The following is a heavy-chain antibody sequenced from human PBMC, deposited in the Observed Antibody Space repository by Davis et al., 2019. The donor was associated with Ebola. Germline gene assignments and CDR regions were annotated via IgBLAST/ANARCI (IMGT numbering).Heavy chain of an antibody. V-gene: IGHV1-69*06. CDR1: GGTFSSYA. CDR2: IIPIFGTA. Sequence: SVKVSCKASGGTFSSYAISWVRQAPGQGLEWMGGIIPIFGTANYAQKFQGRVTVTEDTSTDTAYMELSSLTSDDTAVYYCPTSTITFGGVIVTEAFDIWGQGTMVTVSS. J-gene: IGHJ3*02. D-gene: IGHD3-16*02. CDR3: PTSTITFGGVIVTEAFDI.